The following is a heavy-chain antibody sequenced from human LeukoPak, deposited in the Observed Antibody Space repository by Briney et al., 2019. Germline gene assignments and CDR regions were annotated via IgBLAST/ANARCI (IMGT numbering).Heavy chain of an antibody. D-gene: IGHD6-19*01. CDR3: ARNGGSGWYGYFDY. V-gene: IGHV3-30*02. J-gene: IGHJ4*02. Sequence: GGSLRLSCAASAFTFSTYDMHWVRQAPGKGLEWVAFIRYDGINKYYADSVKGRFTISRDNSKNTLYLQMNRLTAEDTAVYHCARNGGSGWYGYFDYWGRGTLVTVSS. CDR1: AFTFSTYD. CDR2: IRYDGINK.